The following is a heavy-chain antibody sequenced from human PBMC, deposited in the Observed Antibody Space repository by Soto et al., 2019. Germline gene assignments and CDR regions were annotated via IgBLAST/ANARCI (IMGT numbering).Heavy chain of an antibody. CDR3: AREKLLHLWQPYGLDV. J-gene: IGHJ6*02. V-gene: IGHV1-18*01. CDR2: ISVYNGNT. CDR1: GYTFSSYG. Sequence: VQLVQSGAEVKKPGASVKVSCKASGYTFSSYGITWVRQAPGQGLEWMGWISVYNGNTNYTQKLQGRVTMTTDTSTKTAYMELRSLRSDDTAVYYCAREKLLHLWQPYGLDVWDQGTTVTVSS. D-gene: IGHD5-18*01.